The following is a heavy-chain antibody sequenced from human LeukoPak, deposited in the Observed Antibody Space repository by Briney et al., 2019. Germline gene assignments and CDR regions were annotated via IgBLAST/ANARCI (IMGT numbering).Heavy chain of an antibody. V-gene: IGHV3-23*01. CDR1: GFTFSTFA. D-gene: IGHD3-22*01. CDR2: IFPSGGEI. J-gene: IGHJ4*02. CDR3: AKDQLTYYFGSSGYYPLAY. Sequence: GGSLRLSCAASGFTFSTFAMIWVRQPPGKGLEWVSSIFPSGGEIHYADSVKGRFTISRDNSKNTLYLQMNSLRAEDTAVYYCAKDQLTYYFGSSGYYPLAYWGQGTLVTVSS.